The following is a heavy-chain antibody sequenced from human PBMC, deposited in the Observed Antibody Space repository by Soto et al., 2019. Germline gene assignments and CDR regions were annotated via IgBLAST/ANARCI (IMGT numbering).Heavy chain of an antibody. CDR2: INAGNGNT. J-gene: IGHJ4*02. V-gene: IGHV1-3*01. Sequence: ASVKVSCKASGYTFTSYAMHWVRQAPGQRLEWMGWINAGNGNTKYSQKFQGRVTITRDTSASTAYMELSSLGSEDTAVYYCARDRVLLWFGEPYYFDYWGQGTLVTVSS. D-gene: IGHD3-10*01. CDR3: ARDRVLLWFGEPYYFDY. CDR1: GYTFTSYA.